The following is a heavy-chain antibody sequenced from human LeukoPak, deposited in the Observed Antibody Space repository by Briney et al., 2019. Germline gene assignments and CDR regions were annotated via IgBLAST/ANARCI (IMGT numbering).Heavy chain of an antibody. Sequence: SETLSLTCNVYGGSISNYYWSWIRQPAGKGLEWIGRIYTSGSPNYNPSLKSRVTMSVDTSKNQFSLKLSSVTAADTAVYYCARGYNYWGQGTLVSVFS. CDR3: ARGYNY. J-gene: IGHJ4*02. V-gene: IGHV4-4*07. D-gene: IGHD1-14*01. CDR2: IYTSGSP. CDR1: GGSISNYY.